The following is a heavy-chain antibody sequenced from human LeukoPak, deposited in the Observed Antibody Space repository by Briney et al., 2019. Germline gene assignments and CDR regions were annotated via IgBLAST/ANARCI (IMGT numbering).Heavy chain of an antibody. Sequence: ASVKVSCKASGYTFTSYYMHWVRQAPGQGPEWMGITNPSGGSTSYAQKFQGRVTMTRDTSTSTVYMELSSLRSEDTAVYYCARSVQTYYYDNRGLASDYWGQGTLVTVSS. CDR3: ARSVQTYYYDNRGLASDY. CDR1: GYTFTSYY. J-gene: IGHJ4*02. V-gene: IGHV1-46*01. D-gene: IGHD3-22*01. CDR2: TNPSGGST.